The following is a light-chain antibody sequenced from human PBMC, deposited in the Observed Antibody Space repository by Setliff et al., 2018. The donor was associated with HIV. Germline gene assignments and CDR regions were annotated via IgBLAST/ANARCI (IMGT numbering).Light chain of an antibody. CDR2: EVN. CDR1: SSDVGSYNL. CDR3: QSYDSILSASV. Sequence: QSALTQPRSVSGSPGQSVALSCTGTSSDVGSYNLVSWYQQHPGKAPKLMIYEVNKRPSGLSNRFSGSKSGTSASLAITGLQAEDEADYYCQSYDSILSASVFGSGTKVTVL. V-gene: IGLV2-14*02. J-gene: IGLJ1*01.